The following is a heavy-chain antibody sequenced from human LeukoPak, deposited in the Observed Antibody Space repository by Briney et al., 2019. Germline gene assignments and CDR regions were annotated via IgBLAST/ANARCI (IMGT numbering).Heavy chain of an antibody. J-gene: IGHJ4*02. V-gene: IGHV3-30*02. Sequence: GGSLRLSCAASGFTFSSYGMHWVRQAPGKGLEWVAFIRYDGSNKYYADSVKGRFTISRDNSKNTLYLQMNSLRAEDTAVYYCAKDGSGYYSLYYFDYWGQGTLVTVSS. D-gene: IGHD3-22*01. CDR3: AKDGSGYYSLYYFDY. CDR1: GFTFSSYG. CDR2: IRYDGSNK.